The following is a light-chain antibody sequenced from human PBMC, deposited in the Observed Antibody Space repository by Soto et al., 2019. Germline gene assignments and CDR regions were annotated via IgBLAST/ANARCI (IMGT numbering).Light chain of an antibody. CDR3: QQSYSKPLVT. J-gene: IGKJ5*01. CDR1: QSISSY. Sequence: IQMTQSPYSLSASVGDRVTISCRASQSISSYLNWYQQKPGKAPRLLIYGASSLQSGVPSRFSGIGSGTDFTPTISSLQPEDFATYYCQQSYSKPLVTFGQGTRLEIK. CDR2: GAS. V-gene: IGKV1-39*01.